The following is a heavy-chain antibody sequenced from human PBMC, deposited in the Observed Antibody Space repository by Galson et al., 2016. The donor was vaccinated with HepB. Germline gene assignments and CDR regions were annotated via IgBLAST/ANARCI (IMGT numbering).Heavy chain of an antibody. V-gene: IGHV4-4*02. CDR3: ARLTASYDYGMDV. CDR2: IHHSGTT. J-gene: IGHJ6*04. CDR1: GASIAGRDW. Sequence: TLSLTCAVSGASIAGRDWWTWVRQTPGKGLEWIGEIHHSGTTNYKSSLKSRVIIAVDKSKKEISLKLTSVTAADTAVYYCARLTASYDYGMDVWGKGTTVLVSS. D-gene: IGHD4/OR15-4a*01.